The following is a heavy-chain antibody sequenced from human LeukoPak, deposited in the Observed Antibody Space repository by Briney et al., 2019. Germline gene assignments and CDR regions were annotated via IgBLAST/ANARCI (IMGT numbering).Heavy chain of an antibody. CDR1: GGSISSGDYY. CDR3: ARAAHGDYELDY. D-gene: IGHD4-17*01. V-gene: IGHV4-61*08. CDR2: IYYSGST. Sequence: KSSETLSLTCTVSGGSISSGDYYWSWIRQPPGKGLEWIGYIYYSGSTNYNPSLKSRVTISVDTSKNQFSLKLSSVTAADTAVYYCARAAHGDYELDYWGQGTLVTVSS. J-gene: IGHJ4*02.